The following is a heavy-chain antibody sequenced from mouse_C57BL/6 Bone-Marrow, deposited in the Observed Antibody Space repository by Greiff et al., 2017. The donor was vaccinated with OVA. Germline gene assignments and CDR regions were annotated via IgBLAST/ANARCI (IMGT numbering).Heavy chain of an antibody. CDR3: TLHAMDY. CDR2: IDPENGDT. CDR1: GFNIKDDY. J-gene: IGHJ4*01. Sequence: EVKLVESGAELVRPGASVKLSCTASGFNIKDDYMHWVKQRPEQGLEWIGWIDPENGDTEYASKFQGKATITADTSSNTAYLQLSSLTSEDTAVYYCTLHAMDYWGQGTSVTVSS. V-gene: IGHV14-4*01.